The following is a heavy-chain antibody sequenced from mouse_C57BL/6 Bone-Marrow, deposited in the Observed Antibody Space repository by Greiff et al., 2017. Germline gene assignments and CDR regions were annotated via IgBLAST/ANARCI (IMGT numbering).Heavy chain of an antibody. CDR3: ARYPITTVVPYYFDY. Sequence: QVQLKQPGAELVKPGASVKLSCKASGYTFTSYWMHWVKQRPGRGLEWIGRIDPNSGGTKYNEKFKSKATLTVDKPSSTAYMQLSSLTSEDSAVYYCARYPITTVVPYYFDYWGQGTTLTVSS. V-gene: IGHV1-72*01. J-gene: IGHJ2*01. CDR1: GYTFTSYW. CDR2: IDPNSGGT. D-gene: IGHD1-1*01.